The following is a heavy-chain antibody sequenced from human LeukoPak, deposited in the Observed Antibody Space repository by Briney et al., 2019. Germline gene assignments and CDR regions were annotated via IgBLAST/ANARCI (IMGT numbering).Heavy chain of an antibody. CDR1: GFDISYNY. V-gene: IGHV3-21*01. CDR2: ISSDSSYI. J-gene: IGHJ4*02. D-gene: IGHD4-17*01. Sequence: GGSLRLPCVASGFDISYNYVGWVRQAPGKGLEWVSSISSDSSYIYYADAVHGRFTVSRDNARYSLYLQMNSLRAEDTAVYYCVRGSYGAYDYWGQGSLVTVSS. CDR3: VRGSYGAYDY.